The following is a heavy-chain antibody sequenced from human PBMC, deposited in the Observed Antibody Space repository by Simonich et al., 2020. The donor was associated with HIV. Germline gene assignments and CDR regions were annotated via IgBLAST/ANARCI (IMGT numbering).Heavy chain of an antibody. CDR2: INWTGGRT. D-gene: IGHD5-12*01. CDR3: ARDLVRWLDY. V-gene: IGHV3-20*04. Sequence: EVHLVESGGGVIRPGGTLRLSCAASGFTFDDYGMTWVRQAPGKGLEWVSSINWTGGRTGYADSVKGRFTISRDNAKNSLYLQMNTLRAEDTALYYCARDLVRWLDYWGQGTLVTVSS. J-gene: IGHJ4*02. CDR1: GFTFDDYG.